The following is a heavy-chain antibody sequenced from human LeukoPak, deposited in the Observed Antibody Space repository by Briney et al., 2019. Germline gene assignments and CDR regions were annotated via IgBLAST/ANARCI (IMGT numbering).Heavy chain of an antibody. CDR3: AVLAVAGTNFDY. CDR1: GFTFSSYS. CDR2: ISSSSSYI. V-gene: IGHV3-21*01. J-gene: IGHJ4*02. Sequence: PGGSLRLSCAASGFTFSSYSMNWLRQAPGKGLEWVSSISSSSSYIYYADSVKGRFTISRDNAKNSLYLQMNSLRAEDTAVYYCAVLAVAGTNFDYWGQGTLVTVSS. D-gene: IGHD6-19*01.